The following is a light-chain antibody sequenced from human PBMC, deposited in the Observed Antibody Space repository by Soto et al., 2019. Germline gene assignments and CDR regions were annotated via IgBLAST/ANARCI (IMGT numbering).Light chain of an antibody. CDR1: QSVLSSSNEKNY. CDR2: WAS. J-gene: IGKJ4*01. V-gene: IGKV4-1*01. CDR3: QQYDNLPLT. Sequence: DIVMTQSPDSLAVSLGERATINCRSSQSVLSSSNEKNYVAWYQQKPGQPPRVLIYWASIRESGVPDRFSGSGSGTDFTFTISSLQPEDIATYYCQQYDNLPLTFGGGTKVDIK.